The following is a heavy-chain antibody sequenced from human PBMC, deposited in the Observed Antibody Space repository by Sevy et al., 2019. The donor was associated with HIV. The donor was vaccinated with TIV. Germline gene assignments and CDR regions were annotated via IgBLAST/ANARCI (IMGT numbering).Heavy chain of an antibody. Sequence: GGSLRLSCAASGFTFSYYTMKWVRQAPGKGLEWVSSISSGSSYISYGESVKGRFTIFRDNAKNSLFLQMNSLRAEDTAVYYCARSLDYYDSSGANDYWGQGTLVTVSS. D-gene: IGHD3-22*01. CDR1: GFTFSYYT. CDR3: ARSLDYYDSSGANDY. V-gene: IGHV3-21*01. CDR2: ISSGSSYI. J-gene: IGHJ4*02.